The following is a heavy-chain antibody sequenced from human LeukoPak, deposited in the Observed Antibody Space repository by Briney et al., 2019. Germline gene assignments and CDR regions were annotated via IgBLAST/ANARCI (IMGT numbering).Heavy chain of an antibody. J-gene: IGHJ5*02. V-gene: IGHV3-11*01. CDR2: ISNSGSTI. CDR1: GFTFSDYY. D-gene: IGHD6-13*01. Sequence: GGSLRLSCAASGFTFSDYYMIWIRQAPGKGLEWVSYISNSGSTIYYADSVKGRFTMSRDNAEKSLYLQMNSLRAEDTAVYYCARCIGAVGRDWFDPWGQGTLVTVSS. CDR3: ARCIGAVGRDWFDP.